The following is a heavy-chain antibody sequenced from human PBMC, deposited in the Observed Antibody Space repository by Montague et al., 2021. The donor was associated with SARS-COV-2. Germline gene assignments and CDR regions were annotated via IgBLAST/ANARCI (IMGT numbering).Heavy chain of an antibody. V-gene: IGHV4-34*01. J-gene: IGHJ6*02. D-gene: IGHD3-10*01. Sequence: SETLSLTCAVYGGSFSGYCWSWIRQPPGKGLEWVGEINHSGSTNYNPSLKSRVTISVDTSKNQFSLKLSSVTAADTAVYYCARVRYYGSGTSLGMDVWGQGTTVPVS. CDR3: ARVRYYGSGTSLGMDV. CDR1: GGSFSGYC. CDR2: INHSGST.